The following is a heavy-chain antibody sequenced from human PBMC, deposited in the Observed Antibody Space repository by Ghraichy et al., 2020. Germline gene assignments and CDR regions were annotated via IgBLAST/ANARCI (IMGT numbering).Heavy chain of an antibody. V-gene: IGHV1-2*02. CDR3: ARDRDEDGDYGLLDFDY. J-gene: IGHJ4*02. CDR1: GYTFRGNN. D-gene: IGHD4-17*01. CDR2: MNSNSGDT. Sequence: ASVKVSCKASGYTFRGNNIHWVRQAPGQGLEWMGWMNSNSGDTDYAQKFQGRVTMTRDTSITTAYMELSRLNSDDTAVYYCARDRDEDGDYGLLDFDYWGQGTLVTVSS.